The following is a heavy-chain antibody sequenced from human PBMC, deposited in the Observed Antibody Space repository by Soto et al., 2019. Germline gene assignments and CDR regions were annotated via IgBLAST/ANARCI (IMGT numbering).Heavy chain of an antibody. CDR1: GFTFSSYG. V-gene: IGHV3-30*18. CDR3: AKDKVGTNRYFDY. CDR2: ISYDGSNK. D-gene: IGHD1-26*01. Sequence: QVQLVESGGGVVQPGRSLRLSCAASGFTFSSYGMHWVRQAPGKGLEWVAVISYDGSNKYYADSVKGRFTISRDNSKNTLYLQMNSLRAEDTAVYYCAKDKVGTNRYFDYWGQGTLVTVSS. J-gene: IGHJ4*02.